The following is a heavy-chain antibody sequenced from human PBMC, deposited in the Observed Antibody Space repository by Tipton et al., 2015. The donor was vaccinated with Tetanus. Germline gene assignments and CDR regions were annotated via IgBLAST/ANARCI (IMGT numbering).Heavy chain of an antibody. CDR3: ARNLAGAGTGSSNYYYYGMDV. D-gene: IGHD6-19*01. V-gene: IGHV1-18*01. CDR1: GYTFTSYG. CDR2: ISAYNGNT. Sequence: QVQLVQSGAEVKKPGASVKVPCKASGYTFTSYGISWVRQAPGQGLEWMGWISAYNGNTNYAQKLQGRVTMTTDTSTGTAYVGLRSLRADDTAVYYWARNLAGAGTGSSNYYYYGMDVWGQGTTVTVSS. J-gene: IGHJ6*02.